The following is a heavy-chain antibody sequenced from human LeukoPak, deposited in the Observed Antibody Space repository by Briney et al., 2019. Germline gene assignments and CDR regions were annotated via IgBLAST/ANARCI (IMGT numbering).Heavy chain of an antibody. CDR1: GGSISSYY. Sequence: SETLSLTCTVSGGSISSYYWKWIRQPPGKGLEWIGYIYYSGSTNYNPSLKSRVTISVDTSKNQFSLKLSSVTAADTAVYYCARNLYGMDVWGRGTTVTVSS. CDR3: ARNLYGMDV. D-gene: IGHD1-14*01. V-gene: IGHV4-59*01. J-gene: IGHJ6*02. CDR2: IYYSGST.